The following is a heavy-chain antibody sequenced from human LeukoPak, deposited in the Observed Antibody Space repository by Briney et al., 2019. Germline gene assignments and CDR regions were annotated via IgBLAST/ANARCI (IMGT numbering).Heavy chain of an antibody. J-gene: IGHJ5*02. Sequence: GGSLRLSCAASGFTFSSYWMSWVRQAPGKGLEWVANIKQDGSEKYYVDSVKGRFTISRDNAKNTLYLQMNSLRAEDTAVYYCAKDPDYGDYSSWFDPWGQGTLVTVSS. CDR2: IKQDGSEK. V-gene: IGHV3-7*01. D-gene: IGHD4-17*01. CDR1: GFTFSSYW. CDR3: AKDPDYGDYSSWFDP.